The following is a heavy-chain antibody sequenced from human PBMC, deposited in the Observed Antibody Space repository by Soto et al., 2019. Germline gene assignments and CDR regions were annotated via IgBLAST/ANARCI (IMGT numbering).Heavy chain of an antibody. CDR3: STRAYDTNGYYRFDP. D-gene: IGHD3-22*01. V-gene: IGHV4-34*01. Sequence: SETLSLTCAVYGGSFSGHSWTWIRQSPGKGLEWIGDINHSGRVNCSPSLKSRVTISLDTSKNQFSLTLSAVTAADTAMYYCSTRAYDTNGYYRFDPWGQGTLVTVSS. J-gene: IGHJ5*01. CDR2: INHSGRV. CDR1: GGSFSGHS.